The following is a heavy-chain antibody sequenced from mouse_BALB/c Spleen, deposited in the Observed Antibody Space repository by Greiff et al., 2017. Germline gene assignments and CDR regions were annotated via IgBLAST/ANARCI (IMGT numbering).Heavy chain of an antibody. J-gene: IGHJ4*01. CDR2: IYPGDGDT. V-gene: IGHV1-80*01. CDR1: GYAFSSYW. Sequence: QVHVKQSGAELVRPGSSVKISCKASGYAFSSYWMNWVKQRPGQGLEWIGQIYPGDGDTNYNGKFKGKATLTADKSSSTAYMQLSSLTSEDSAVYFCARGGYWAMDYWGQGTSVTVSS. CDR3: ARGGYWAMDY.